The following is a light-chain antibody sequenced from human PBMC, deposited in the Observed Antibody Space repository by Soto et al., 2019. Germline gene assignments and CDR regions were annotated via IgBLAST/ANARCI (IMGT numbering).Light chain of an antibody. J-gene: IGKJ4*01. CDR1: QSVSSY. CDR3: PHRSYWPST. V-gene: IGKV3-11*01. CDR2: DAS. Sequence: EIVLTQYPATLSLSPGERATLSCRASQSVSSYLAWYQQKPGQAPRLLIYDASNRATGIPARFIGSGSGTDFTLTITSLEPDDFGVDDGPHRSYWPSTFGGGTTVQVE.